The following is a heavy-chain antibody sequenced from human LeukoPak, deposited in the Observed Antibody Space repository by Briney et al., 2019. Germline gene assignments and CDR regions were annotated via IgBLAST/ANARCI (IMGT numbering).Heavy chain of an antibody. CDR3: ARTYYDYVWGSCRYTGFDY. CDR2: INPNSGGT. Sequence: ASVKVSCKASGYTFTGYYMHWVRQAPGQGLEWMGWINPNSGGTNYAQKFQGRVTMTRDTSISTAYMELSRLRSDDTAVYYCARTYYDYVWGSCRYTGFDYWGQGTLVTVSS. D-gene: IGHD3-16*02. CDR1: GYTFTGYY. J-gene: IGHJ4*02. V-gene: IGHV1-2*02.